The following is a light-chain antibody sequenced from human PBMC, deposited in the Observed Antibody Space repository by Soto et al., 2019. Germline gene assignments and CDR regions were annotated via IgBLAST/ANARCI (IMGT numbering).Light chain of an antibody. J-gene: IGKJ1*01. CDR2: CIS. CDR3: RQYSNWRAT. Sequence: VLPQSPATLSVSPGARATLSCRASQSVNSNYLAWYQQKPGQAPRLLIFCISTRVTGIPARFSGSGCGTEFIPTTSSVQYDDVVVYYCRQYSNWRATFGQGTKVDIK. CDR1: QSVNSN. V-gene: IGKV3-15*01.